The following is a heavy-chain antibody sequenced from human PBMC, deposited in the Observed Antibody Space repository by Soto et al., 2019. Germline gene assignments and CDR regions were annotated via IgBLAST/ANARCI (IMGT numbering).Heavy chain of an antibody. V-gene: IGHV4-30-4*01. CDR1: CGSISSGGYY. CDR3: ARAPPFPRAQKWFDP. CDR2: IYYSGST. Sequence: SETLSLTCTVSCGSISSGGYYWSWIRQPPGKGLEWIGYIYYSGSTYYSPSLKSRVTISVDTSKNQFSLKLSSVTAADTAVYYCARAPPFPRAQKWFDPWGQGTLVTVSS. J-gene: IGHJ5*02.